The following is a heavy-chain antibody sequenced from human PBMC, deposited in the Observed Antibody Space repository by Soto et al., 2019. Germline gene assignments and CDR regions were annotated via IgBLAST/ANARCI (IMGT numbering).Heavy chain of an antibody. Sequence: SETLSLTSTISDGSVDSGSYFWSWIPQPPAKVLEWIGYIYPTGSTTYNPSLKRRVTISAYTYKCQFCLQLSSVTAAETAVYYFARDSRAYIDCWCQGTLVTVS. CDR3: ARDSRAYIDC. CDR2: IYPTGST. CDR1: DGSVDSGSYF. J-gene: IGHJ4*02. V-gene: IGHV4-61*01.